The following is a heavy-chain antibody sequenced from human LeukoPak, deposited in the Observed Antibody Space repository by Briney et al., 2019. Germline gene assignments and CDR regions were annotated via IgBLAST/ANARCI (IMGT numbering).Heavy chain of an antibody. D-gene: IGHD3-22*01. CDR2: INPTGGST. V-gene: IGHV1-46*01. Sequence: ASVKVSCKASGYTFTNYYMHWVRQAPGQGLEWMGIINPTGGSTVYSQKFQGRVTITADKSTSTAYMELSSLRSEDTAVYYCARDLGIVVDAFDIWGQGTMVTVSS. CDR1: GYTFTNYY. J-gene: IGHJ3*02. CDR3: ARDLGIVVDAFDI.